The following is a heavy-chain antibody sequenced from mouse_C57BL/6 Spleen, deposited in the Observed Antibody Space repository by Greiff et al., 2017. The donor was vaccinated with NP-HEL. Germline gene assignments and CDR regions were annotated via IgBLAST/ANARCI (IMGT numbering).Heavy chain of an antibody. CDR2: IYPGNSDT. D-gene: IGHD2-5*01. CDR3: TRDYSNSFAY. V-gene: IGHV1-5*01. CDR1: GYTFTSYW. J-gene: IGHJ3*01. Sequence: VQLQQSGTVLARPGASVKMSCKTSGYTFTSYWIHWVKQRPGQGLEWIGAIYPGNSDTTYNQKFKGKAKLTAVTSASTAYMERSSLTNEDSAVYYCTRDYSNSFAYWGQGTLVTVSA.